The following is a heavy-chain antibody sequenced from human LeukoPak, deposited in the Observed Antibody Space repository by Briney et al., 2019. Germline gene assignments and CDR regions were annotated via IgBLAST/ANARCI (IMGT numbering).Heavy chain of an antibody. Sequence: PGGSLRLSCAASGFTFSSYGMHWVRQAPGKGLEWVAFIRYDGSNKYYADSVKGRFTISRDNSKNTLYLQMNSLRAEDTAVYYCAKDPSGGRYFDWLPGPTDDYYMDVWGKGTTVTVSS. J-gene: IGHJ6*03. CDR1: GFTFSSYG. V-gene: IGHV3-30*02. CDR3: AKDPSGGRYFDWLPGPTDDYYMDV. D-gene: IGHD3-9*01. CDR2: IRYDGSNK.